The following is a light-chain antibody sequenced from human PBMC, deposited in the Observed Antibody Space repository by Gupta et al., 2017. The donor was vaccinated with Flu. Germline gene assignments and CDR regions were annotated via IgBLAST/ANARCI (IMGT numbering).Light chain of an antibody. CDR1: SSDVGGYNS. CDR2: EVS. CDR3: SSYTSSRGWV. J-gene: IGLJ3*02. Sequence: QSALTQPAAVSGSPGQSITISCTGTSSDVGGYNSVSWYQQHQGKAPKLMIYEVSNRPSGVSIRFSGSKSGNTASLTISGLQAEDEADYYCSSYTSSRGWVFGGGTKLTVL. V-gene: IGLV2-14*01.